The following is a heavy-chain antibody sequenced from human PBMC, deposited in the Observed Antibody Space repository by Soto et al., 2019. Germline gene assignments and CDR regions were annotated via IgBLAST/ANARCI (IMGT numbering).Heavy chain of an antibody. Sequence: QLLQSGGGLVQPGGSLRLSCAASGFTFRNYAMSWVRQTPEKGLEWVSAINGGGISTYYADSVKGRFTISRDQSEHTIYLQMDRLRVEDTALYYCTKGRCLEWFLSGGGEESWGRGTLVTVSS. CDR3: TKGRCLEWFLSGGGEES. J-gene: IGHJ5*02. CDR2: INGGGIST. V-gene: IGHV3-23*01. CDR1: GFTFRNYA. D-gene: IGHD3-3*01.